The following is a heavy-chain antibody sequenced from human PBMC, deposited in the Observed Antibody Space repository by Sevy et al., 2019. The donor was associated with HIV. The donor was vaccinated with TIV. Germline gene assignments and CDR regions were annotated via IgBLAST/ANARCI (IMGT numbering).Heavy chain of an antibody. Sequence: SETLSLTCTVSGGSISGYYWSWIRQPPGKGLEWIGYIYYSGSTNYNPSLKNRVTMSVDTSKNQFSLKESSVTAADTAVYYCARTPVIMITSGGVIALRQFDFWGQGTLVTVSS. V-gene: IGHV4-59*01. CDR3: ARTPVIMITSGGVIALRQFDF. CDR2: IYYSGST. J-gene: IGHJ4*02. D-gene: IGHD3-16*02. CDR1: GGSISGYY.